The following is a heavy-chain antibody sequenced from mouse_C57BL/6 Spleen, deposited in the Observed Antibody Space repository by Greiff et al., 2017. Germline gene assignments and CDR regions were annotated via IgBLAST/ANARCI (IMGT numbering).Heavy chain of an antibody. Sequence: EVHLVESGGGLVQPGGSLSLSCAASGFTFTDYYMSWVRQPPGKALEWLGFIRNKANGYTTEYSATVKGRFTISRDNSQSVLYLQMNALGAEDSATQYCARSPFITTVVARYYAMDYWGQGTSVTVSS. D-gene: IGHD1-1*01. J-gene: IGHJ4*01. V-gene: IGHV7-3*01. CDR2: IRNKANGYTT. CDR3: ARSPFITTVVARYYAMDY. CDR1: GFTFTDYY.